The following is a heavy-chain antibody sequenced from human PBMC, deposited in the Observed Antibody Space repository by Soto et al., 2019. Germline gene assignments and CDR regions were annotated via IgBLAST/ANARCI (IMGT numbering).Heavy chain of an antibody. Sequence: QVQLVQSGAEVKKPGASVKVSCKASGYTFTSYDINWVRQATGQGLEWMGWMNPNSGNTGYAQKFQGRVTMTRNTSXSXXYMELSSLGSEDPAVYYCARGGSIEQQLASNWFDPWGQGTLVPVSS. V-gene: IGHV1-8*01. CDR3: ARGGSIEQQLASNWFDP. J-gene: IGHJ5*02. CDR2: MNPNSGNT. D-gene: IGHD6-13*01. CDR1: GYTFTSYD.